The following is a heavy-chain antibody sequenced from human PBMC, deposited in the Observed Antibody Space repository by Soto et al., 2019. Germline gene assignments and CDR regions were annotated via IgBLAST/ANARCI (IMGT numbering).Heavy chain of an antibody. CDR3: ATDLLKEYCSGGSCKLGVYYFDY. V-gene: IGHV1-24*01. Sequence: GASVKVSCKVSRYTLTELSMHWVRQAPGKGLEWMGGFDPEDGETIYAQKFQGRVTMTEDTSTDTAYMELSSLRSEDTAVYYCATDLLKEYCSGGSCKLGVYYFDYWGQGTLVTVSS. D-gene: IGHD2-15*01. CDR1: RYTLTELS. CDR2: FDPEDGET. J-gene: IGHJ4*02.